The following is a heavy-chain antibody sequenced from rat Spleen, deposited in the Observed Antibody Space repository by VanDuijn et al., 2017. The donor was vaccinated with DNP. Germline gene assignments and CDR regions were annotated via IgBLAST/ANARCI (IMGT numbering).Heavy chain of an antibody. D-gene: IGHD1-12*03. V-gene: IGHV3-1*01. CDR1: GYSITSNY. J-gene: IGHJ3*01. CDR3: ARSWGDDGYPPFAY. Sequence: EVRLQESGPGLVKPSQSLSLTCSVTGYSITSNYWGWVRKFPGNKMEWMGYISYSGNTSYNPSLKSRISITRDTSKNQFFLQLNSVTTEDTATYYCARSWGDDGYPPFAYWGQGTLVTVSS. CDR2: ISYSGNT.